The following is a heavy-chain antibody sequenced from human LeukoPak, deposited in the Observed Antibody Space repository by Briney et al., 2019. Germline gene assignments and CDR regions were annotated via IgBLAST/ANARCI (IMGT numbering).Heavy chain of an antibody. D-gene: IGHD6-6*01. CDR1: GFTFSTSG. CDR3: ARDGPSIAADFDC. CDR2: ISGSGGRT. J-gene: IGHJ4*02. Sequence: GGSLRLSCAASGFTFSTSGMNWVRQAPGKGLEWVSIISGSGGRTHYADSVKGRFTISRDNAKNSLYLQMNSLRAEDSAVYYCARDGPSIAADFDCWGQGTLVTVSS. V-gene: IGHV3-21*01.